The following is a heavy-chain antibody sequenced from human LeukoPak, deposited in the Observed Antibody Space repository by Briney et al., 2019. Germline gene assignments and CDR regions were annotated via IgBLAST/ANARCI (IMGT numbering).Heavy chain of an antibody. D-gene: IGHD2/OR15-2a*01. Sequence: SETLSLTCTVSGASVGDYYWSWIRQAAGKGLEWLGRIYTSGNTIYNPSMQSRVTISVDVSKNQFSLRLISMTAADTGIYYCAVDNRDFWGQGTLVTVSS. CDR1: GASVGDYY. CDR3: AVDNRDF. CDR2: IYTSGNT. V-gene: IGHV4-4*07. J-gene: IGHJ4*02.